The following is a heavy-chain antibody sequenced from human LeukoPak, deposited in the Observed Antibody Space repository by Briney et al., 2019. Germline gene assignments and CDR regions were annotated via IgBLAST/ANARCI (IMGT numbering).Heavy chain of an antibody. CDR1: GFTFSRFW. CDR2: IDQSGGRN. Sequence: PGGSLRLSCAASGFTFSRFWMNWVSQAPGGGLEWVANIDQSGGRNNYVDSVKGRFTISRDNTKNSLFLEMSSLRADDTAVYFCARDVEGGTFDIWGQGTTVTVSS. CDR3: ARDVEGGTFDI. V-gene: IGHV3-7*05. J-gene: IGHJ3*02. D-gene: IGHD3-16*01.